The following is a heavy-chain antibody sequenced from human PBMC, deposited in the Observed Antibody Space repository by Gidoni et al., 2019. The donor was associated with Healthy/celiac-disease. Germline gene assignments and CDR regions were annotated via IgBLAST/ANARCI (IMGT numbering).Heavy chain of an antibody. V-gene: IGHV1-3*01. D-gene: IGHD2-2*01. CDR2: INAGNGNT. CDR3: ARDQEVPAATPDY. J-gene: IGHJ4*02. CDR1: GYTFTSYA. Sequence: QVQLVQSGDEVKKPGASVKVACKASGYTFTSYAMHWVRQAPGQRLEWMGWINAGNGNTKYSQQFQGRVTITRDTSASTAYMELSSLRSEDTAVYYCARDQEVPAATPDYWGQGTLVTVSS.